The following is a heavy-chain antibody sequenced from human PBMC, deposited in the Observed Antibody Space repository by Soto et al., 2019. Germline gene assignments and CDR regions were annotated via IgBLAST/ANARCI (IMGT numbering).Heavy chain of an antibody. D-gene: IGHD1-20*01. Sequence: QVQLVQSGAEVKKPGASVKVSCKASGYTFTSYGISWVRQAPGQGLEWMGWISAYNGNTNSAQKLQGRVTMTTDTSTSTAYMELRSLRSDDTAVYYCARRSLTGTTVYYYYYGMDVWGQGTTVTVSS. CDR3: ARRSLTGTTVYYYYYGMDV. V-gene: IGHV1-18*01. CDR1: GYTFTSYG. CDR2: ISAYNGNT. J-gene: IGHJ6*02.